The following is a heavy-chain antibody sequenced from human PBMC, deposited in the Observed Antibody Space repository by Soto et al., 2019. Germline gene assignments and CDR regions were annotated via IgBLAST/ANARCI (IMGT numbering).Heavy chain of an antibody. Sequence: GGSLRLSCAASGFKFSNYAMSWVRQGPGKGLEWVSLISATGGGTYYADSVKGRFTISRDNSHNTLYLQVHSLTAEDTAVYYCAKDRRAGGNSAFYFDFWGQGARVTVSS. CDR2: ISATGGGT. V-gene: IGHV3-23*01. CDR1: GFKFSNYA. D-gene: IGHD3-16*01. CDR3: AKDRRAGGNSAFYFDF. J-gene: IGHJ4*02.